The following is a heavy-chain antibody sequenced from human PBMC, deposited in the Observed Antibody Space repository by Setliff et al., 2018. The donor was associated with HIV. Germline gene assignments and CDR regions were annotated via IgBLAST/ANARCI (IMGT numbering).Heavy chain of an antibody. CDR1: GGSISSPGYY. Sequence: SETLSLTCTVSGGSISSPGYYWSWIRQHPGEGLEWIGYFYYTGSTKYNPSLRSRLTISLDSSTNQFSVTLSSVTAADTAMYYCARYTVGSMLDYWGPGTLVTVSS. V-gene: IGHV4-39*01. J-gene: IGHJ4*02. D-gene: IGHD2-8*02. CDR2: FYYTGST. CDR3: ARYTVGSMLDY.